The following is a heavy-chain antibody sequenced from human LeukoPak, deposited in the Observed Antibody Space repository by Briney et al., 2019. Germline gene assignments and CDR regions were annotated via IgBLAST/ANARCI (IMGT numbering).Heavy chain of an antibody. CDR2: IYSGGST. D-gene: IGHD2-21*02. CDR1: GFTVSSNY. Sequence: PGGSLRLSCAASGFTVSSNYMNWVRQAPGKGLEWVSVIYSGGSTYYADSVKGRFTISRDNSKNTLYLQMNSLRAEDTAVYYCARGNTLALYSYCGGDCYSLYFDYWGQGTLVTVSS. V-gene: IGHV3-53*01. J-gene: IGHJ4*02. CDR3: ARGNTLALYSYCGGDCYSLYFDY.